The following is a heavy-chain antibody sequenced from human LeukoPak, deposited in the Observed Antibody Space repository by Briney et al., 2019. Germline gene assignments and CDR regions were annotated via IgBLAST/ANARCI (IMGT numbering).Heavy chain of an antibody. J-gene: IGHJ4*02. CDR2: ISSSSSYI. Sequence: GGSLRLSCAASGFTFSSYSMNWVRQAPGKGLEWVSSISSSSSYIYYADSAKGRFTISRDNAKNSLYLQMNSLRAEDTAVYYCARAPSITIFGVVLNPTARGQSFDYWGQGTLVTVSS. CDR1: GFTFSSYS. V-gene: IGHV3-21*01. D-gene: IGHD3-3*01. CDR3: ARAPSITIFGVVLNPTARGQSFDY.